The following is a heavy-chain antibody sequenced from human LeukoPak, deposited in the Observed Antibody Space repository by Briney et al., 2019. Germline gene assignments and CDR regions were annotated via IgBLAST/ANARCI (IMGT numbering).Heavy chain of an antibody. Sequence: GGSLRLSCAASGYTFSSYAMSWVRQAPGKGLEWVSAISGSGGSTYHADSVKGRFTVSRDNSKNTLYPQMNSLRAEDTAVYYCAKVGVAGSGYYYFDYWGQGTLVTVSS. V-gene: IGHV3-23*01. D-gene: IGHD3-22*01. CDR3: AKVGVAGSGYYYFDY. CDR2: ISGSGGST. J-gene: IGHJ4*02. CDR1: GYTFSSYA.